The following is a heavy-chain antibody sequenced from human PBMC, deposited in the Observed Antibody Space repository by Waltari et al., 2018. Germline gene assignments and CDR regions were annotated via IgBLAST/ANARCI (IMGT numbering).Heavy chain of an antibody. Sequence: QVQLVQSGAEVKKPGSSVKVSCKASGGTFSSYTISWVRQAPGQGLEWMGRIIPSLGIANYAQKFQGRVTITADKSTSTAYMELSSLRSEDTAVYYCARPFYGSGSYLVYWGQGTLVTVSS. CDR3: ARPFYGSGSYLVY. D-gene: IGHD3-10*01. J-gene: IGHJ4*02. CDR2: IIPSLGIA. CDR1: GGTFSSYT. V-gene: IGHV1-69*02.